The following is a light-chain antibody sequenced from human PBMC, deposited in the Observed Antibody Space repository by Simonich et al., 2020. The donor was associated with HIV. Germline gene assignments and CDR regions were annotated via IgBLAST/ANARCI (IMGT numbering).Light chain of an antibody. Sequence: EIVFTQSPATLSLSPGERATRSCRASQSVSGYLSWYQQKPGQAPRLLIYDASNRATGIPDRFRGSGSGTDFPLTISRLEPEDFAVYYCQQYSKWPPWTFGQGTKVEIK. CDR2: DAS. J-gene: IGKJ1*01. CDR1: QSVSGY. CDR3: QQYSKWPPWT. V-gene: IGKV3-11*01.